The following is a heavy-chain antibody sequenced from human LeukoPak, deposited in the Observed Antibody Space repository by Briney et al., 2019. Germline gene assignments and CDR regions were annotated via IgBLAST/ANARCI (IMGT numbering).Heavy chain of an antibody. CDR3: ANGGSGTYMIDY. D-gene: IGHD3-10*01. Sequence: GGSLGLSCAASGLTFSSYAMSWVRQAPGKGLGWVSAISSGSGAGTNYADSVKGRFTISRDNSKNTLYLQMNSLRAEDTAVYYCANGGSGTYMIDYWGQGTLVTVSS. CDR2: ISSGSGAGT. V-gene: IGHV3-23*01. J-gene: IGHJ4*02. CDR1: GLTFSSYA.